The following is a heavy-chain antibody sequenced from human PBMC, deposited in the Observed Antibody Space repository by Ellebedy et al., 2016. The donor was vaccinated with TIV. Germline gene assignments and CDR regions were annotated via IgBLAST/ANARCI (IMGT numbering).Heavy chain of an antibody. CDR3: ARRGYCSGGSCYVGAFDI. Sequence: SVKVSCXASGGTFSSYAISWVRQAPGQGLEWMGGIIPIFGTANYAQKFQGRVTITADESTSTAYMELSSLRSEDTAVYYCARRGYCSGGSCYVGAFDIWGQGTMVTVSS. J-gene: IGHJ3*02. D-gene: IGHD2-15*01. V-gene: IGHV1-69*13. CDR1: GGTFSSYA. CDR2: IIPIFGTA.